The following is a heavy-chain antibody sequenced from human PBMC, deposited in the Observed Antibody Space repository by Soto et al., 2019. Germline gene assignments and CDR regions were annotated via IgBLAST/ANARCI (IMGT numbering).Heavy chain of an antibody. Sequence: QVQLQESGPGLVKPSETLSLTCTVSGGSISSYYWSWIRQPPGKGLEWIGYIYYSGSTDYNPSLKSRVTISVDTSKKQFSLKLSSVTAADTAVYYCARGGAWVRGILTGYPLDYWGQGTLVTVSS. V-gene: IGHV4-59*01. J-gene: IGHJ4*02. CDR2: IYYSGST. CDR1: GGSISSYY. CDR3: ARGGAWVRGILTGYPLDY. D-gene: IGHD3-9*01.